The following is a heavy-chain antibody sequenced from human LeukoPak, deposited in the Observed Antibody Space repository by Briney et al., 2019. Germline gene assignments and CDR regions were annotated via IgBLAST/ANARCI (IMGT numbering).Heavy chain of an antibody. J-gene: IGHJ4*02. V-gene: IGHV1-46*01. D-gene: IGHD3-3*01. Sequence: GASVKVSCKASGYTFTSYYMHWVRQAPGQELEWMGLINPSGSSTSYAQKFQGRVTMTRDMSTSTVYMELSSLRSEDTAVYYCARLSKYYDFWSGYFGAPFDYWDQGTLVTVSS. CDR2: INPSGSST. CDR1: GYTFTSYY. CDR3: ARLSKYYDFWSGYFGAPFDY.